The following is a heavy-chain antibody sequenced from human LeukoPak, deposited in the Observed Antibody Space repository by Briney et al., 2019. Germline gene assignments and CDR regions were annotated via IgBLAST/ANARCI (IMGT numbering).Heavy chain of an antibody. CDR1: GFTFSSYA. J-gene: IGHJ5*02. CDR2: ISGSGGST. V-gene: IGHV3-23*01. D-gene: IGHD2-2*01. Sequence: GSLRLSCAASGFTFSSYAMSWVRQAPGKGLEWVSAISGSGGSTYYADSVKGRFTISRDNSKSTLYLQMNSLRAEDTAVYYCAKAHCSSTSCYGRWFDPWGQGTLVTVSS. CDR3: AKAHCSSTSCYGRWFDP.